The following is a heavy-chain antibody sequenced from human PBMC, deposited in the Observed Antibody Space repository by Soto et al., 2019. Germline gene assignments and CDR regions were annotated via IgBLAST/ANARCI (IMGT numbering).Heavy chain of an antibody. CDR2: ISGSGGST. CDR3: AKHGSGDPYCGGDCYVVDY. V-gene: IGHV3-23*01. D-gene: IGHD2-21*02. J-gene: IGHJ4*02. Sequence: EVQLLESGGGLVQPGGSPRLSCAASGFTFSSYAMSWVRQAPGKGLEWVSAISGSGGSTYYADSVKGRFTISRDNSKNTLYLQMNSLRAEDTAVYYCAKHGSGDPYCGGDCYVVDYWGQGTLVTVSS. CDR1: GFTFSSYA.